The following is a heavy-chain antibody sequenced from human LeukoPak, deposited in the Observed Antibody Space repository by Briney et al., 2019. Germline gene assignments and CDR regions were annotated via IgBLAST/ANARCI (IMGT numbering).Heavy chain of an antibody. CDR1: GISVSSNY. V-gene: IGHV3-53*01. CDR3: ARGGGYGQDFDY. D-gene: IGHD5-12*01. CDR2: LYSGGSI. J-gene: IGHJ4*02. Sequence: GGSLRLSCAASGISVSSNYMSWVRQAPGKGLEWVSVLYSGGSIYYADSVKGRFTISRDNSKNTLYLQMNSLRAEDTAVYYCARGGGYGQDFDYWGQGTLATVSS.